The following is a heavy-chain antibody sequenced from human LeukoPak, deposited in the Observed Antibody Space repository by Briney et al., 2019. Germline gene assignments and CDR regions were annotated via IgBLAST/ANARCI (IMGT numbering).Heavy chain of an antibody. V-gene: IGHV3-23*01. CDR2: ISGSGGDT. Sequence: GGSLRLSCAASGFTFNNYAMSWVRQAPGKGLEWVSTISGSGGDTYYADSVKGRFTISRDNSKNTLYLQMNSLRAEDTAVYYCAKGSGSYKGIDYWGQGTLVTVSS. D-gene: IGHD3-10*01. CDR1: GFTFNNYA. CDR3: AKGSGSYKGIDY. J-gene: IGHJ4*02.